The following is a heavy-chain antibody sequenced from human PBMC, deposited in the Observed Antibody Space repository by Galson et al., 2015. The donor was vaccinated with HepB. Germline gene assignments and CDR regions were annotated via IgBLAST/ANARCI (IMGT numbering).Heavy chain of an antibody. V-gene: IGHV3-74*01. CDR2: INSDGSST. D-gene: IGHD6-13*01. CDR1: GFTFSSYW. Sequence: LRLSCAASGFTFSSYWMHWVRQAPGKGLVWVSRINSDGSSTSYADSVKGRFTISRDNAKNTLYLQMNSLRAEDTAVYYCAREGAVLKQQSHDAFDIWGQGTMVTVSS. J-gene: IGHJ3*02. CDR3: AREGAVLKQQSHDAFDI.